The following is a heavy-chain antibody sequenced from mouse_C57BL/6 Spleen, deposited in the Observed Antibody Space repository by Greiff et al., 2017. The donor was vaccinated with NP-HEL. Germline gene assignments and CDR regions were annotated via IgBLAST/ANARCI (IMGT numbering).Heavy chain of an antibody. J-gene: IGHJ4*01. D-gene: IGHD1-1*01. CDR3: ATGYYGSSYDYAMDY. CDR2: INPSTGGT. V-gene: IGHV1-42*01. Sequence: EVQLVESGPELVKPGASVKISCKASGYSFTGYYMNWVKQSPEKSLEWIGEINPSTGGTTYNQKFKAKATLTVDKSSITAYMQLKSLTSEDSAVYYCATGYYGSSYDYAMDYWGQGTSVTVSS. CDR1: GYSFTGYY.